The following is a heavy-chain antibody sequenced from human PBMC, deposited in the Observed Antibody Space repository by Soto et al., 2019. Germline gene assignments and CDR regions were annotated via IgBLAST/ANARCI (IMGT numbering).Heavy chain of an antibody. CDR3: VRGRYGSEIH. CDR2: VYSGGAT. CDR1: GFTVSSNY. V-gene: IGHV3-53*04. D-gene: IGHD3-10*01. J-gene: IGHJ4*02. Sequence: EVRLVESGGGLVQPGGSLRLSCAAFGFTVSSNYMTWVRLAPGKGLEWVSLVYSGGATHYAASVKGRFTISTHSSQNTLFLLMTSLRTEDTATYYCVRGRYGSEIHWGQGTKVTVSS.